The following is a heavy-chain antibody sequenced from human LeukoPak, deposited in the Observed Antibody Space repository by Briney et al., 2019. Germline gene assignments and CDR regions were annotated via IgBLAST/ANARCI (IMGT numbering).Heavy chain of an antibody. CDR3: ARDRRSIVVVVAATTYFDY. J-gene: IGHJ4*02. CDR2: ISSSGSTI. D-gene: IGHD2-15*01. Sequence: GGSLRLSCAASGFTFSSYEMNWVRQAPGKGLEWVSYISSSGSTIYYADSVKGRFTISRDNAKNSLYLQMNRLRAEDTAVYYCARDRRSIVVVVAATTYFDYWGQGTMVTVSS. CDR1: GFTFSSYE. V-gene: IGHV3-48*03.